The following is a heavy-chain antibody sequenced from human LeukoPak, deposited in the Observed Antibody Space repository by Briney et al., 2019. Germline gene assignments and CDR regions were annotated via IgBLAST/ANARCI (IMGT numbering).Heavy chain of an antibody. CDR3: ARVLASGSYLNDY. V-gene: IGHV3-21*01. CDR2: ISSSSSYI. D-gene: IGHD1-26*01. Sequence: PGGSLRLSCAASGFTSSSYSMNWVRQAPGKGLEWVSSISSSSSYIYYADSVKGRFTISRDNAKNSLYLQMNSLRAEDTAVYYCARVLASGSYLNDYWGQGTLVTVSS. J-gene: IGHJ4*02. CDR1: GFTSSSYS.